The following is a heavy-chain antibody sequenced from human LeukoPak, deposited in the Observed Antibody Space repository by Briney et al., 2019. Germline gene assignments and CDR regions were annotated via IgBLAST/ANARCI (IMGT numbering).Heavy chain of an antibody. D-gene: IGHD6-13*01. V-gene: IGHV3-30*04. CDR3: AREGWQQLIDY. CDR2: ISYDGSNK. J-gene: IGHJ4*02. Sequence: GGSLRLSCAASGFTFSSYAMHWVRQAPGKGLEWVAVISYDGSNKYYADSVKGRFTISRDNAKKSLYLQMSSLRVEDTAFYYCAREGWQQLIDYWGQGNLVTVSS. CDR1: GFTFSSYA.